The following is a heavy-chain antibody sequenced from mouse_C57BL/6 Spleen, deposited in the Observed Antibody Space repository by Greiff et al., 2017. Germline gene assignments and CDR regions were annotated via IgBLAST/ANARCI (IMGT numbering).Heavy chain of an antibody. CDR1: GYSFTSYY. CDR2: IYPGSGNT. J-gene: IGHJ3*01. Sequence: QVQLQQSGPELVKPGASVKISCKASGYSFTSYYIHWVKQRPGQGLEWIGWIYPGSGNTKYNEKFKGKATLTADTSSSTAYMQLSSLTSEDSAVYYCARWVYSNSFAYWGQGTLVTVSA. CDR3: ARWVYSNSFAY. V-gene: IGHV1-66*01. D-gene: IGHD2-5*01.